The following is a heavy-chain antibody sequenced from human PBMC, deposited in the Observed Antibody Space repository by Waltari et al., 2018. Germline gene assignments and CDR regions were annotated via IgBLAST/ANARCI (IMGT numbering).Heavy chain of an antibody. CDR1: GGPMSNYD. J-gene: IGHJ5*02. V-gene: IGHV4-59*08. D-gene: IGHD3-10*01. Sequence: QVQLQESGPGLVKPSETLTLTCRVSGGPMSNYDWSWDRQPPGKGLGWIGYIDYSGNTNYNPSLKSRVTISIDTSKNQFSLKLISVTAADTAVYYCARGWRSPLSPWGQGMLVTVSS. CDR2: IDYSGNT. CDR3: ARGWRSPLSP.